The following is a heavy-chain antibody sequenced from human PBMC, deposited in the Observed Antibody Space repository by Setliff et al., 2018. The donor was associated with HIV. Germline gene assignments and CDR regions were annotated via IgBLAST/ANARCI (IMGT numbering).Heavy chain of an antibody. Sequence: ASVKVSCKASGYIFLNYDITWVRQAPGQGLEWMGWISPDNGNTNYAQKIEGRVILTTDKSTNTVEMELRSLRSDDTAVYYCARASTALTYYGMDVWGQGTTVTVSS. CDR2: ISPDNGNT. J-gene: IGHJ6*02. V-gene: IGHV1-18*04. CDR1: GYIFLNYD. CDR3: ARASTALTYYGMDV.